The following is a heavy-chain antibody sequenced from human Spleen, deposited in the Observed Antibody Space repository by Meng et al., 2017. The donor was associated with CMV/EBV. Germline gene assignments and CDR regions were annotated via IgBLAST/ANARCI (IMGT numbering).Heavy chain of an antibody. J-gene: IGHJ6*02. V-gene: IGHV3-21*01. CDR1: GFSLSRHG. Sequence: GGSLRLSCTGSGFSLSRHGMNWVRQAPGKGLEWVSCINSSYHIFYADSVKGRFTISRDNARKALYLQMNSLGVEDTAVYYCVRGGRTGYYYGLDVWGQGTTVTVSS. CDR2: INSSYHI. CDR3: VRGGRTGYYYGLDV. D-gene: IGHD7-27*01.